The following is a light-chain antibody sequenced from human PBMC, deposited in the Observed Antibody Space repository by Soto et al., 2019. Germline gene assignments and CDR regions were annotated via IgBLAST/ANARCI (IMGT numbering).Light chain of an antibody. CDR3: CSYSSTSTLRV. J-gene: IGLJ1*01. Sequence: QSVLAQPASVSGSPGQSITISCTGTTSDIGAYNYVSWYQQHPGKAPNLMIYDVTNRPSGVSDRFSGSKSGNTASLTISGLQTEDEADYFCCSYSSTSTLRVFGTGTQLTVL. CDR1: TSDIGAYNY. CDR2: DVT. V-gene: IGLV2-14*03.